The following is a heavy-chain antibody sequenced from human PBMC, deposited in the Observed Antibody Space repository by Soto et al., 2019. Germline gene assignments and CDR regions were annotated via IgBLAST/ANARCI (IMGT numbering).Heavy chain of an antibody. CDR2: INHSGST. J-gene: IGHJ6*02. CDR1: GGSFSGYY. CDR3: ARIRFLEWLSPPLYGMDV. D-gene: IGHD3-3*01. Sequence: QVQLQQWGAGLLKPSETLSLTCAVYGGSFSGYYWSWIRQPPGKGLEWIGEINHSGSTNYNPSLKSRVTISVDTSKNQFSLKLSSVTAADTAVYYCARIRFLEWLSPPLYGMDVWGQGTTVTVSS. V-gene: IGHV4-34*01.